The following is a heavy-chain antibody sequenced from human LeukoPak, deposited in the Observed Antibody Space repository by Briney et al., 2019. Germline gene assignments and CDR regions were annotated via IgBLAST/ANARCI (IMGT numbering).Heavy chain of an antibody. J-gene: IGHJ4*02. V-gene: IGHV4-4*02. CDR3: TRDLGNWDIDY. Sequence: SETLSLTCAVSGGSISSSNWWSWVRQPPGKGLEWIGEVYHSGSTNNNPSLKSRVTISSDTSRNQFFLKLSSVTAADTAVYYCTRDLGNWDIDYWGQGTLVTVSS. CDR1: GGSISSSNW. D-gene: IGHD7-27*01. CDR2: VYHSGST.